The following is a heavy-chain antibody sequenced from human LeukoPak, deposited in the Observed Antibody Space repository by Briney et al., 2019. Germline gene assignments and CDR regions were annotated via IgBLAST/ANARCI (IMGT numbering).Heavy chain of an antibody. CDR3: AREDPYSEGMDV. V-gene: IGHV3-74*03. CDR1: GFTFSSYW. D-gene: IGHD3-9*01. J-gene: IGHJ6*02. Sequence: GGSLRLSCAASGFTFSSYWMHWVRQAPGKGLVWVSRINSDGSSETYADSVKGRFTISRDNAKNTLYVQMNSLRAEDTAVYYCAREDPYSEGMDVWGRGTSDTVSS. CDR2: INSDGSSE.